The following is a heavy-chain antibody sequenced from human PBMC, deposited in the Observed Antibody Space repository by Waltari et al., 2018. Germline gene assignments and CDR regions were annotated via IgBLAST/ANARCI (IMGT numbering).Heavy chain of an antibody. CDR2: IYPGDSDT. Sequence: EVQLVQSGAEVKKPGESLKISCKGSGYSFTSYWIGWVRQMPGKGLEWMGIIYPGDSDTRYSPSFQGQVTSSADKSISTAYLQWSSLKASDTAMYYCARLVNYYGSGSYLNDYWGQGTLVTVSS. J-gene: IGHJ4*02. D-gene: IGHD3-10*01. CDR1: GYSFTSYW. V-gene: IGHV5-51*01. CDR3: ARLVNYYGSGSYLNDY.